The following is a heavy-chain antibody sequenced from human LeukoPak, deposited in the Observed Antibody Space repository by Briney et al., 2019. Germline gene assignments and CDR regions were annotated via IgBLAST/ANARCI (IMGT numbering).Heavy chain of an antibody. V-gene: IGHV4-39*01. J-gene: IGHJ4*02. CDR3: ARHRIPAALASAFDY. Sequence: PSETLSLTCIVSGRSINSSSYYWDWIREPPGKGLEWIGAIYYSQNTHNNPSLKSRGTISVDTSKNQSPLKLSAVPAADTAVYYCARHRIPAALASAFDYWGQGTLVTVSS. CDR1: GRSINSSSYY. D-gene: IGHD2-2*01. CDR2: IYYSQNT.